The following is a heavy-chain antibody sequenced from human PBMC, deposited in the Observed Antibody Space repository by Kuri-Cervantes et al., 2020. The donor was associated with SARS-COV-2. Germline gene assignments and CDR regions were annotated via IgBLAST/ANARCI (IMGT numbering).Heavy chain of an antibody. CDR3: ARGCSGIGCYTRHLDY. D-gene: IGHD2-2*02. CDR2: IDATSSHV. CDR1: GFTFSTYS. V-gene: IGHV3-21*01. Sequence: GESLKISCTASGFTFSTYSMTWVRQAPGKGLEWVSSIDATSSHVFYADSMKGRFTIPRDNAKNSLYLQLNSLRAEDTAVYYCARGCSGIGCYTRHLDYWGQGTLVTVSS. J-gene: IGHJ4*02.